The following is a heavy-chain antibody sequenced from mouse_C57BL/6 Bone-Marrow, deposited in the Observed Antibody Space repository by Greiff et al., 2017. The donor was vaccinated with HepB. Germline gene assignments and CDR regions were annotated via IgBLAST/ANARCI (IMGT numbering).Heavy chain of an antibody. CDR2: IDPETGGT. Sequence: VQLQQSGAELVRPGASVTLSCKASGYTFTDYEMHWVKQTPVHGLEWIGAIDPETGGTAYNQKFKGKAILTADKSSSTAYMELRSLTSEDSAVYYCTILYYYAMEYWGQGTSVTVSS. CDR1: GYTFTDYE. CDR3: TILYYYAMEY. J-gene: IGHJ4*01. V-gene: IGHV1-15*01.